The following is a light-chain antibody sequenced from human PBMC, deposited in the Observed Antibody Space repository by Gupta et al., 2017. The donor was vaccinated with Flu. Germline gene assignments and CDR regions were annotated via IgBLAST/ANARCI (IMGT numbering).Light chain of an antibody. CDR1: GSDIGTYNL. Sequence: QSALTQPASVSGSPGQSITISCTGSGSDIGTYNLVSWYQQHPGKAPKLMIYEATERPSGVSSRFSASRSGNSASLTISRLQADDEADYYCCSYAGGSTLVFGGGTRLTVL. CDR3: CSYAGGSTLV. V-gene: IGLV2-23*01. CDR2: EAT. J-gene: IGLJ3*02.